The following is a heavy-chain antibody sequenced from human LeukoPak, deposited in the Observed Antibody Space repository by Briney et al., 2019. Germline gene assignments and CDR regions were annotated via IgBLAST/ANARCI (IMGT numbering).Heavy chain of an antibody. CDR3: ARDTEYGDYFDY. CDR1: GFTFVNYE. Sequence: GGSLRLPWAASGFTFVNYEMNWVRQAPGKGLEWVSYISGRGSRIYYADSVKGRFTISRDNAENSLYLQMNSLRAEDTAVYYCARDTEYGDYFDYWGQGTLVTVSS. J-gene: IGHJ4*02. V-gene: IGHV3-48*03. CDR2: ISGRGSRI. D-gene: IGHD4-17*01.